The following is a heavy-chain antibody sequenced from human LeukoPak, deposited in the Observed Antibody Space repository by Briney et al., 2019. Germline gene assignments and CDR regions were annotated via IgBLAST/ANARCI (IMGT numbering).Heavy chain of an antibody. D-gene: IGHD2-21*02. CDR1: GGSFSPYY. CDR2: INHSGST. Sequence: SETLSLTCAVYGGSFSPYYWSWIRQPPGKGLEWIGEINHSGSTNYNPSLKSRVTISVDTSKNQFSLRLSSVTAADTAVYYCARGGFYCGGDCYVDYWGQGTLVTASS. CDR3: ARGGFYCGGDCYVDY. J-gene: IGHJ4*02. V-gene: IGHV4-34*01.